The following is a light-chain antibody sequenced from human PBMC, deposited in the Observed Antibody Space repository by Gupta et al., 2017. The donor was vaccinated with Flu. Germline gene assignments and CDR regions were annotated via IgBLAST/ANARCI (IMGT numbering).Light chain of an antibody. CDR3: QQRPNGRT. V-gene: IGKV3-11*01. CDR2: DAS. CDR1: QSVRRY. Sequence: EIVFTQSPATLSLSPGERATLSCRASQSVRRYLAWYQHKPGQAPRLLIYDASKRATGITDRFSGSGAGXDFTRTXSSREPEDFAIYYGQQRPNGRTFGXGTKVEVK. J-gene: IGKJ1*01.